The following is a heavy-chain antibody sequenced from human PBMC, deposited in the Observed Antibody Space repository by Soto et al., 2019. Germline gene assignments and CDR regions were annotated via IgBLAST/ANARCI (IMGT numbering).Heavy chain of an antibody. V-gene: IGHV3-23*01. CDR3: VRSFTWYSEADY. Sequence: EVQLLESGGGLVQPGGSLRLSCAASRFTYSSYALAWVRQAPGKGLEWVSSISGGGGDTSYADSVRGRFTISRDNSKNTLYLQMNSLRAEDAAVYYCVRSFTWYSEADYWGQGTLVTVSS. J-gene: IGHJ4*02. CDR1: RFTYSSYA. CDR2: ISGGGGDT. D-gene: IGHD6-13*01.